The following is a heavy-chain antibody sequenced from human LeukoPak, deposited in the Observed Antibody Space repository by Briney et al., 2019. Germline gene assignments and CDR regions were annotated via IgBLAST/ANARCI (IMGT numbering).Heavy chain of an antibody. Sequence: SETLSLTCTVSGGSISSSSYNWGWIRQPPGKGLEWIGSIYHSGSTNYNPSLKSRVTISVDKSKNQFSLKLSSVTAADTAVYYCARGGDGEKQLDYWGQGTLVTVSS. CDR2: IYHSGST. J-gene: IGHJ4*02. CDR3: ARGGDGEKQLDY. CDR1: GGSISSSSYN. D-gene: IGHD4-17*01. V-gene: IGHV4-39*07.